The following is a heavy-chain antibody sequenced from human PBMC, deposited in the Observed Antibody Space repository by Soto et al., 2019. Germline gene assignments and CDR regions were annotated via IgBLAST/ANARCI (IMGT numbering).Heavy chain of an antibody. CDR1: GFTFSSYA. D-gene: IGHD6-6*01. J-gene: IGHJ6*02. Sequence: GGSLRLSCAASGFTFSSYAMHWVRQAPGKGLEWVAVISYDGSNKYYADSVKGRFTISRDNSKNTLYLQMNSLRAEDTAVYYCARGEYSSSSGPYYYYGMDVWGQGTTVTVSS. V-gene: IGHV3-30-3*01. CDR2: ISYDGSNK. CDR3: ARGEYSSSSGPYYYYGMDV.